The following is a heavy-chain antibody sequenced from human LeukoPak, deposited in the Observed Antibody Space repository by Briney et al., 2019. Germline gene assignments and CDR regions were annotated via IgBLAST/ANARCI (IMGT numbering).Heavy chain of an antibody. J-gene: IGHJ4*02. D-gene: IGHD5-12*01. CDR1: GGTFSSYA. V-gene: IGHV1-69*06. CDR2: IIPIFGTA. Sequence: SVKVSCKASGGTFSSYAISWVRQAPGQGLEWMGGIIPIFGTANYAQKFQGRVTITADKSTSTAYMELSSLRSEDTAVYYCARVTGGYTYGDLDYWGQGTLVTVSS. CDR3: ARVTGGYTYGDLDY.